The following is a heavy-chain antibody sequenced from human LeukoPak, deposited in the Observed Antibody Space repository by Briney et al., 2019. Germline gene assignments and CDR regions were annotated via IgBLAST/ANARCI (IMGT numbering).Heavy chain of an antibody. CDR1: GFTFSDHY. CDR2: TRNREKSYTT. J-gene: IGHJ3*02. V-gene: IGHV3-72*01. Sequence: GASLRLSCAASGFTFSDHYMDWVRQAPGQGLEWVGRTRNREKSYTTEYAASVKGRFTISRDDSNNLLFLQMNSLKTEDTVVYFCVRTDRDDDCPYNAFDIWGPGTMVTVSS. D-gene: IGHD2-21*01. CDR3: VRTDRDDDCPYNAFDI.